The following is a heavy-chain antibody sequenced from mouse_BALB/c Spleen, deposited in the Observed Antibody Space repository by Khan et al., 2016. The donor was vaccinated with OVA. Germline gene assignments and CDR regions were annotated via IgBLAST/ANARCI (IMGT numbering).Heavy chain of an antibody. CDR3: ARDRIDY. V-gene: IGHV1-7*01. Sequence: QIQLVQSGAELAKPGASVKMSCKASGYTFTSYWMHWIKQRPGQGLEWIGYINPTSGYTDYNQKFKDKATLTADKSSSTAYMQLSSLTSDGSAVYYCARDRIDYWGQGTALTVSS. J-gene: IGHJ2*01. CDR1: GYTFTSYW. CDR2: INPTSGYT.